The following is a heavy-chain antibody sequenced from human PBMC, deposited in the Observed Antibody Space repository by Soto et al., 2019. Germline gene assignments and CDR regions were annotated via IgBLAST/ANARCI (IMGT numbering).Heavy chain of an antibody. CDR2: ISAYNGNT. Sequence: ASVKVSCKASGYTFTSYGISWVRQAPGQGLEWMGWISAYNGNTNYAQKLQGRVTMTTDTSTSTAYMELRSLRSDDTAVYYCAGEGYCSSTSCYARGDTIDYWGQGTLVTVSS. V-gene: IGHV1-18*01. CDR3: AGEGYCSSTSCYARGDTIDY. CDR1: GYTFTSYG. D-gene: IGHD2-2*01. J-gene: IGHJ4*02.